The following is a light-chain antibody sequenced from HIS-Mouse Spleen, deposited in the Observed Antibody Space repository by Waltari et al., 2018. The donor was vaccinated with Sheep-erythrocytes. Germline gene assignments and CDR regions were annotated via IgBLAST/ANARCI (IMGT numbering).Light chain of an antibody. CDR2: EVS. CDR1: SRDVSAYNY. J-gene: IGLJ3*02. Sequence: QSALTQPPSASGSPGQSVTLPCSGTSRDVSAYNYVPWYQQHPGKAPKLMIYEVSKRPSGVPDRFSGSKSGNTASLTVSGLQAEDEADYYCSSYAGSNNWVFGGGTKLTVL. V-gene: IGLV2-8*01. CDR3: SSYAGSNNWV.